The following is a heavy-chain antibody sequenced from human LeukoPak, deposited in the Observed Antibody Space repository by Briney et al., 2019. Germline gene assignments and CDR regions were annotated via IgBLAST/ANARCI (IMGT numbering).Heavy chain of an antibody. CDR1: GFTVSSNY. D-gene: IGHD3-22*01. CDR2: IYSGGST. J-gene: IGHJ4*02. Sequence: GSLSLSCAASGFTVSSNYMSWVRQAPGKGLEWVSVIYSGGSTYYADSVKGRFTISRDNSKNTLYLQMNSLRAEDTAVYYCAREVTYYYDSSGYNYFDCWGQGTLVTVSS. V-gene: IGHV3-53*01. CDR3: AREVTYYYDSSGYNYFDC.